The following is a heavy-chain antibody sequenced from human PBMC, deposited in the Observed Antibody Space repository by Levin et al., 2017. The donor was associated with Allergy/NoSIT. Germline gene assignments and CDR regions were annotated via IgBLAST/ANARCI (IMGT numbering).Heavy chain of an antibody. V-gene: IGHV2-5*02. CDR3: AHSPFYYDILTTYYKGYFQH. D-gene: IGHD3-9*01. CDR1: GFSLSPIGVG. CDR2: IYWDDDK. Sequence: NESGPTLVKPTQTLTLTCTFSGFSLSPIGVGVGWIRQPPGKALEWLALIYWDDDKRYSPSLKSRLTFTKDTSKNQVVLTMTDMDPVDTATYYCAHSPFYYDILTTYYKGYFQHWGQGTLVTVSS. J-gene: IGHJ1*01.